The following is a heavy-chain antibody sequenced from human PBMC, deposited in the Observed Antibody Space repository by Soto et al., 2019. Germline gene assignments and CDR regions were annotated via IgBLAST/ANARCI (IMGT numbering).Heavy chain of an antibody. Sequence: SETLALTCTVSGGSILDSTYYWAWIRQSPGKGLEWIGTIFYSGGTFYTPSLKSRVTMSVDTSNNQFSLKLSSVTAADAAVYYCATFRGITTATTERYFAYGGQEILVTVSS. J-gene: IGHJ4*02. CDR2: IFYSGGT. D-gene: IGHD4-17*01. CDR1: GGSILDSTYY. CDR3: ATFRGITTATTERYFAY. V-gene: IGHV4-39*01.